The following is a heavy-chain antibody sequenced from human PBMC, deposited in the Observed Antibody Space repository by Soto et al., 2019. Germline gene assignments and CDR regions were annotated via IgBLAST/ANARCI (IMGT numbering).Heavy chain of an antibody. Sequence: PSETLSLTCTVSGASISSTSYYWGWIRQPPGKGLEWIGSFYYSGNTYYNPSLKSPVTISVDSFKNQFSLKLNSVTAADTAVYYCARGPNGLDVWGQGTTVTVSS. CDR3: ARGPNGLDV. CDR1: GASISSTSYY. V-gene: IGHV4-39*01. J-gene: IGHJ6*02. CDR2: FYYSGNT.